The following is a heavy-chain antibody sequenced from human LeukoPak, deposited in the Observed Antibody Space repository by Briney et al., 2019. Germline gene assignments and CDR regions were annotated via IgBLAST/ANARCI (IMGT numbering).Heavy chain of an antibody. V-gene: IGHV1-46*01. J-gene: IGHJ4*02. D-gene: IGHD6-13*01. Sequence: GASVTVSCTASGYTFTNYFMHWVRQAPGQGLEWMGLINPNDATQTYAQKFQGRLTMTRDTSTSTVYMELSSLRSEDTAVYHCARGFSSSWRDLFDHWGQGTLVTVSS. CDR2: INPNDATQ. CDR1: GYTFTNYF. CDR3: ARGFSSSWRDLFDH.